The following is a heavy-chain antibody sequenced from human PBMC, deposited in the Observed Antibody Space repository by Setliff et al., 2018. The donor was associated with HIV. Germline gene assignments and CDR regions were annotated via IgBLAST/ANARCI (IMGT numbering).Heavy chain of an antibody. CDR1: GFTLSNTY. D-gene: IGHD6-6*01. V-gene: IGHV3-66*01. CDR2: IYSDGST. Sequence: GGSLRLSCAASGFTLSNTYMAWVRQAPGKGLEWVSTIYSDGSTYHADSVKGRFTMSRDNAKNTLYLQMNSLRAEDTALYFCARNGRQLVRGEFDYWGQGTLVTVSS. CDR3: ARNGRQLVRGEFDY. J-gene: IGHJ4*02.